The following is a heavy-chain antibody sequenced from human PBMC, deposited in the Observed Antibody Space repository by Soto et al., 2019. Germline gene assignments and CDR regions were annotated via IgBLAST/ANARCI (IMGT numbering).Heavy chain of an antibody. D-gene: IGHD3-22*01. J-gene: IGHJ4*02. CDR1: GFTFSSCA. Sequence: GWSLRLSCAASGFTFSSCAMGWVRQAPGKGLEWVSGISGGGKNTYYAYSVKGRIAISRDNSKNTLYLQMNSLRAEDTAEYYCARTYYYDSTGYYRTFDYWAQGTLVTVYS. V-gene: IGHV3-23*01. CDR2: ISGGGKNT. CDR3: ARTYYYDSTGYYRTFDY.